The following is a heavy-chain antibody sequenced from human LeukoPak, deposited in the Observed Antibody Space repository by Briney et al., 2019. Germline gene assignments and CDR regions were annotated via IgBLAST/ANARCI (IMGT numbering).Heavy chain of an antibody. CDR3: ARQEGGIQQWSYYFDF. CDR2: INHSGST. Sequence: SETLSLTCAVYGGSFSGYYWSWIRQPPGKGLEWIGEINHSGSTNYNPSLKSRVTMSVDTSKNQFSLELTSVTPADTALYYCARQEGGIQQWSYYFDFWGQGTLVTVSS. V-gene: IGHV4-34*01. CDR1: GGSFSGYY. J-gene: IGHJ4*02. D-gene: IGHD5-18*01.